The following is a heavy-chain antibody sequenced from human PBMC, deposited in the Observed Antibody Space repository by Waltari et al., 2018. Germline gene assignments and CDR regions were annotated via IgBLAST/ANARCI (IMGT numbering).Heavy chain of an antibody. V-gene: IGHV4-34*01. CDR3: AVSDVDTAMSYGMDV. J-gene: IGHJ6*02. CDR1: GGSFSGYY. CDR2: INHSGST. Sequence: QVQLQQWGAGLLKPSETLSLTCAVYGGSFSGYYWSWIRQPPGKGLEWIGEINHSGSTNYNPSLKSRVTISVDTSKNQFSLKLSSVTAADTAVYYCAVSDVDTAMSYGMDVWGQGTTVTVSS. D-gene: IGHD5-18*01.